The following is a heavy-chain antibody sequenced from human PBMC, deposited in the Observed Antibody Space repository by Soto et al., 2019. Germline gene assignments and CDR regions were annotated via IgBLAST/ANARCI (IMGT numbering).Heavy chain of an antibody. CDR3: AKDKGVRGSSYVGD. J-gene: IGHJ4*02. V-gene: IGHV3-23*01. CDR2: ISGSGDGT. Sequence: EVQLWESGGGLVQPGGSLRLSCVASGFSFNNYAMTWVRQAPGKGLEWVSGISGSGDGTYYADSVKERFSVSRDKSTSTVYLQLSSLRVEDTAVYYCAKDKGVRGSSYVGDWGQGALVIASS. CDR1: GFSFNNYA. D-gene: IGHD3-16*01.